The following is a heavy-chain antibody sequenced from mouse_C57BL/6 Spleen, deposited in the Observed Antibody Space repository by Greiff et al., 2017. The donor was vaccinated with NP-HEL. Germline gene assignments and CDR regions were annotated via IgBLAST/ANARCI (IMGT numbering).Heavy chain of an antibody. CDR1: GYTFTSYW. D-gene: IGHD2-1*01. CDR3: ARCSTMAYYAMDY. Sequence: VQLQQPGAELVKPGASVKLSCKASGYTFTSYWMQWVKQRPGQGLEWIGEIDPSDSYTNYNQKFKGKATLTVDTSSSTAYMQLSSLTSEDSAVYYCARCSTMAYYAMDYWGQGTSVTVSS. J-gene: IGHJ4*01. CDR2: IDPSDSYT. V-gene: IGHV1-50*01.